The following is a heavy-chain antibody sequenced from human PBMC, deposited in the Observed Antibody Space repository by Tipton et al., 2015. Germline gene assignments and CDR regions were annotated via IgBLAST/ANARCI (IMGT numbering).Heavy chain of an antibody. Sequence: LRLSCTVSGGSISSFYWSWIRQPPGKGLEWIGYIYYSGSTNYNPSLKSRVTISVDKSKNQFSLKLSSVTAADTAVYFCARDGRYDILTGHSHQYGMDVWGQGTTVTVSS. CDR1: GGSISSFY. V-gene: IGHV4-59*12. D-gene: IGHD3-9*01. CDR3: ARDGRYDILTGHSHQYGMDV. J-gene: IGHJ6*02. CDR2: IYYSGST.